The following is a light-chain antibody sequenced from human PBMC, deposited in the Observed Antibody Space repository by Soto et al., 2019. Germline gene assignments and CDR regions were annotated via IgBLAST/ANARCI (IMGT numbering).Light chain of an antibody. CDR1: QSISSW. J-gene: IGKJ1*01. Sequence: DIQMNQSPSTLSASLGGRVTITCRASQSISSWLAWYQQKPGKAPKLLIYKASSLESGVPSRFSGSGSGTEFTLTISSLQPDDFATYYCQQYNSYWTFGQGTKVDIK. V-gene: IGKV1-5*03. CDR2: KAS. CDR3: QQYNSYWT.